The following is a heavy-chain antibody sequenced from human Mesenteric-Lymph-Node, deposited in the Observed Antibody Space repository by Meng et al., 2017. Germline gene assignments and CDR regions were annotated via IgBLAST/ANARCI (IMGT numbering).Heavy chain of an antibody. CDR3: GRDQGRQLINH. J-gene: IGHJ4*02. CDR2: VYHRGDT. D-gene: IGHD1-1*01. Sequence: VQLQWSGPGLVKPSGTLSLPCTVSGDSISSDIWWSWVRQPPGKGLEWIGEVYHRGDTNYNPSLKSRVVISVDRSKNQFSLNLSSVTAADTAVYYCGRDQGRQLINHWGQGTLVTVSS. CDR1: GDSISSDIW. V-gene: IGHV4-4*02.